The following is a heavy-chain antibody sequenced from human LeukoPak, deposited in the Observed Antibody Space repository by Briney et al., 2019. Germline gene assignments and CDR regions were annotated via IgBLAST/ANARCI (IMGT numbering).Heavy chain of an antibody. Sequence: GGSLRLSCAASGFTFSSYGMHWVRQAPGKGLEWVAFIRYDGSNKYYADSVKGRFTISRDNSKNTLYLQMNSLRLEDTAVYYCARTGLGMYSFDYWGQGILVTVSS. CDR2: IRYDGSNK. V-gene: IGHV3-30*02. J-gene: IGHJ4*02. CDR1: GFTFSSYG. D-gene: IGHD3/OR15-3a*01. CDR3: ARTGLGMYSFDY.